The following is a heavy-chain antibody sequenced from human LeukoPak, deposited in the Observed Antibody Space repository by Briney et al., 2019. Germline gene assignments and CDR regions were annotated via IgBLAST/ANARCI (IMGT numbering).Heavy chain of an antibody. CDR2: ISGTGGST. CDR1: GFTFSNYA. J-gene: IGHJ4*02. CDR3: AKCLYHYGSGILGDY. V-gene: IGHV3-23*01. Sequence: GGSLRLSCAASGFTFSNYATNWVPQAPGKGLEWCSSISGTGGSTYYADPVKGRFTISRDNSKNTLYLQMNSLRAADRVIYYCAKCLYHYGSGILGDYWGRGSLVTVSS. D-gene: IGHD3-10*01.